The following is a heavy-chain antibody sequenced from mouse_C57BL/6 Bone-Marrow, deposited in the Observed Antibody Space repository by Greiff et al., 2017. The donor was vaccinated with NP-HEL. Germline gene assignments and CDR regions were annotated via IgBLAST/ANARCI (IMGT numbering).Heavy chain of an antibody. CDR3: ARGAYDGYCVGAMDY. Sequence: EVQLQQSGPELVKPGASVKISCKASGYTFTDYYMNWVKQSHGKSLEWIGDINPNNGGTSYNQKFKGKATLTVDKSSSTAYMELRSLTSEDSAVYYCARGAYDGYCVGAMDYWGQGTSVTVSS. CDR2: INPNNGGT. J-gene: IGHJ4*01. D-gene: IGHD2-3*01. V-gene: IGHV1-26*01. CDR1: GYTFTDYY.